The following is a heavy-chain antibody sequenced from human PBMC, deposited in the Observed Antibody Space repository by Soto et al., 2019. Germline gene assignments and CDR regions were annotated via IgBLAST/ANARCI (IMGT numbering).Heavy chain of an antibody. D-gene: IGHD3-9*01. CDR3: ARGFVLRYFDWPIGPNWFDP. V-gene: IGHV1-8*01. Sequence: QVQLVQSGAEVKKPGASVKVSCKASGYTFTSYDINWVRQATGQGLEWMGWMNPNSGNTGYAQKFQGRVTMTRNTPKSTAYMELSSLRSEDTAVYYCARGFVLRYFDWPIGPNWFDPWGQGTLVTVSS. CDR1: GYTFTSYD. J-gene: IGHJ5*02. CDR2: MNPNSGNT.